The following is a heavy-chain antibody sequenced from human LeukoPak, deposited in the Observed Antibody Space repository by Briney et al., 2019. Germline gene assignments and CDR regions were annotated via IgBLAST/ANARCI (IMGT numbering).Heavy chain of an antibody. CDR2: IYHSGST. CDR3: ARSPGVLAVAGRDAFDI. V-gene: IGHV4-4*02. J-gene: IGHJ3*02. Sequence: GSLRLSCAASGFTFSSYSMNWVRQPPGKGLEWIGEIYHSGSTNYNPSLKSRVTISVDKSKNQFSLKLSSVTAADTAVYYCARSPGVLAVAGRDAFDIWGQGTMVTVSS. CDR1: GFTFSSYSM. D-gene: IGHD6-19*01.